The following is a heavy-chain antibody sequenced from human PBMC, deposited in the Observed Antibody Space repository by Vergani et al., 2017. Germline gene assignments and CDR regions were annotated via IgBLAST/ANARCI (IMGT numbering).Heavy chain of an antibody. CDR3: AKLFGGWGIDD. J-gene: IGHJ4*02. CDR1: GFTLSNYD. Sequence: QVQLVESGGGVVQRGGSLRLSCATSGFTLSNYDMQWIRQGPGKGLEFVAFIQFDGSNQYYSDSVKGRFTLSRDFSKNTLYLQMNSLRTDDTATYYCAKLFGGWGIDDWWQGTQVIVAS. CDR2: IQFDGSNQ. V-gene: IGHV3-30*02. D-gene: IGHD3-10*01.